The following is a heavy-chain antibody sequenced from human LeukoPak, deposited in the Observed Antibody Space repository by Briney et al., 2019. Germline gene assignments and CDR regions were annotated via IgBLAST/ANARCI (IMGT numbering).Heavy chain of an antibody. V-gene: IGHV1-2*02. D-gene: IGHD2-15*01. Sequence: ASVTVSCKASGYTFTCYYMHWVRQAPGQGLEWMGWINPNSGGTNYAQKFQGRVTMTRDTSISTAYMELSRLRSDDTAVYYCARRDPREEYCSGGSCYSPSFDYWGQGTLVTVSS. CDR3: ARRDPREEYCSGGSCYSPSFDY. CDR1: GYTFTCYY. CDR2: INPNSGGT. J-gene: IGHJ4*02.